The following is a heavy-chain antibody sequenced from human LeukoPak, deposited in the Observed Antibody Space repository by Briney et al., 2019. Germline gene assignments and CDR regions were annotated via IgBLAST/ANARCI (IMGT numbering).Heavy chain of an antibody. D-gene: IGHD3-22*01. Sequence: SEALSLTCTVSGGSISSYYWSWIRQPPGKGLEWIGYIYYSGSTNYNPSLKSRVTISVDTSKNQFSLKQSSVTAADTAVYYCARSPLNYYDSSGYYLWGQGTLVTVSS. CDR2: IYYSGST. J-gene: IGHJ5*02. CDR1: GGSISSYY. V-gene: IGHV4-59*01. CDR3: ARSPLNYYDSSGYYL.